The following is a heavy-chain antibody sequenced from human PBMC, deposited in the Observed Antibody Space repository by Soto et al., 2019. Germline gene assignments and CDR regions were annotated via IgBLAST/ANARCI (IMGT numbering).Heavy chain of an antibody. J-gene: IGHJ3*02. Sequence: QITLKESGPTLVKPTQTLTLTCSFSGFLLTTGGEAVGWIRQPPGKALEWLALIHWNDDKHYSPSLQSRLTLTRDTSKNQVILTMINMDPVDTATYFCVHGPGRIAIPGTRAFDIWGQGTMVTVSS. CDR3: VHGPGRIAIPGTRAFDI. CDR1: GFLLTTGGEA. D-gene: IGHD6-13*01. CDR2: IHWNDDK. V-gene: IGHV2-5*01.